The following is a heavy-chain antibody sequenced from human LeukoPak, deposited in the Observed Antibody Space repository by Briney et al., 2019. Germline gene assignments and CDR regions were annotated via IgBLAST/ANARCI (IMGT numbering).Heavy chain of an antibody. D-gene: IGHD6-19*01. CDR2: IYYSGST. CDR1: GGSISSGGYY. Sequence: ASETLSLTCTVSGGSISSGGYYWSWIRQHPGKGLEWIGYIYYSGSTYYNPSLKSRLTISVDTSKNQFSLKLSSVTAADTAVYYCARVPRYSSGWYVDNWGQGTLVTVSS. J-gene: IGHJ4*02. CDR3: ARVPRYSSGWYVDN. V-gene: IGHV4-31*03.